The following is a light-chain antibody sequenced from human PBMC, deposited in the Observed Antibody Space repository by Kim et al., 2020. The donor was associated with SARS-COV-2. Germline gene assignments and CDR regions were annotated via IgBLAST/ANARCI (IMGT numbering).Light chain of an antibody. CDR3: GSFTGSNTWV. J-gene: IGLJ3*02. CDR1: SSDVGGYNY. V-gene: IGLV2-14*03. Sequence: GQSITISCTGTSSDVGGYNYVSWFQQHPGTAPKVMIYDVTKRPSGVSDRFSGSKSGNTAYLTISGLQADDEAYYHCGSFTGSNTWVFGGGTQLTVL. CDR2: DVT.